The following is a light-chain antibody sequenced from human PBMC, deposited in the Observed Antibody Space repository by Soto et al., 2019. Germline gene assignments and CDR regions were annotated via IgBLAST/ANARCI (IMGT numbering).Light chain of an antibody. Sequence: EIVLTQSPGTLSLSPGERATLSCRASQSITSYLAWYQQKPGQAPRLLIYSASSRATGIPDRFSGSGFGTDFTLTISRLDPEDFAVYSCQQYGSSPLFGPGTKVDIK. CDR3: QQYGSSPL. CDR1: QSITSY. V-gene: IGKV3-20*01. J-gene: IGKJ3*01. CDR2: SAS.